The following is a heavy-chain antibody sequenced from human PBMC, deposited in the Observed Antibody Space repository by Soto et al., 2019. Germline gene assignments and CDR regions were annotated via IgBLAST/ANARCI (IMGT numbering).Heavy chain of an antibody. Sequence: GASVKVSCKASGYTFTGYYLHWVRQAPGQGLEWMGWINPNSGGTNYAQKFQGWVTMTRDTSISTAYMELNSLRAEDTAVYYCAKPFAYWGQGTLVTVSS. CDR1: GYTFTGYY. J-gene: IGHJ4*02. CDR3: AKPFAY. V-gene: IGHV1-2*04. CDR2: INPNSGGT.